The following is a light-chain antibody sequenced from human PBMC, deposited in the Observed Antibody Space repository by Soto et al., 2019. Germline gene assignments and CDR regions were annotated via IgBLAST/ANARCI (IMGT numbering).Light chain of an antibody. CDR2: EVS. CDR3: SSLTSTNTLA. Sequence: QSALTQPASVSGSPGQSITISCTGTSSDVGGYNYVSWYQQHPGKAPKLMIYEVSYRPSGVSNRFSGSKSGNTASLTISGLQDEDEAGYYCSSLTSTNTLAFGGGTKLTVL. J-gene: IGLJ2*01. V-gene: IGLV2-14*01. CDR1: SSDVGGYNY.